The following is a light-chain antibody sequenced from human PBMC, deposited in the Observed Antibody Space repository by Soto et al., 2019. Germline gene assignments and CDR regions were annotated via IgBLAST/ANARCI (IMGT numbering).Light chain of an antibody. CDR3: QHYGSSPPRT. CDR1: QSVDSSH. Sequence: EIVLTQSPGTLSLSPGERATLSCRASQSVDSSHLAWYQQKPGQAPRLLIYGASSKATGIPDRFSGSGSGTDFTLNIRRLEPEDFAVYYCQHYGSSPPRTFGQGTKVEV. J-gene: IGKJ1*01. V-gene: IGKV3-20*01. CDR2: GAS.